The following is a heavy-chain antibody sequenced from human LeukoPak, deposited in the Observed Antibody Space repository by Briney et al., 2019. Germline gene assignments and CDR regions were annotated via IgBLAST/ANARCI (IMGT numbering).Heavy chain of an antibody. Sequence: ASVKVSCKASGYPFTTYYIHWVRQAPGQGLEWMGWSNPNSGFTKYAQKFQGRVTMTRDTSISTAYMELTRLMSDDTAVYYCARGPDNSGYYSFDYWGQGTLVSVSS. CDR1: GYPFTTYY. J-gene: IGHJ4*02. D-gene: IGHD3-22*01. CDR3: ARGPDNSGYYSFDY. CDR2: SNPNSGFT. V-gene: IGHV1-2*02.